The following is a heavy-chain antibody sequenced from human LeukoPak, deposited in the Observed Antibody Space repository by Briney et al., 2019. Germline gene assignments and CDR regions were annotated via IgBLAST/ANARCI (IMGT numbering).Heavy chain of an antibody. J-gene: IGHJ4*02. V-gene: IGHV3-48*02. D-gene: IGHD6-13*01. CDR2: ISVSLI. CDR3: ARGRYSSSWYFDY. Sequence: GGSLRLSCAASGFTFSTYSMNWVRQAPGKGPEWVPYISVSLIYYAESVKGRFTISRDNAKNSLYLQMNSLRDEDTAVYYCARGRYSSSWYFDYWGQGTLVTVSS. CDR1: GFTFSTYS.